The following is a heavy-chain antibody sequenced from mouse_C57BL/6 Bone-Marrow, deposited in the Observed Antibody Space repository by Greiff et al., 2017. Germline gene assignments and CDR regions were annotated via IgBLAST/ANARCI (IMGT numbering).Heavy chain of an antibody. J-gene: IGHJ2*01. D-gene: IGHD2-1*01. CDR3: ARGGKYYGNYGDY. CDR2: INPSSGYT. CDR1: GYTFTSYT. V-gene: IGHV1-4*01. Sequence: LQESGAELARPGASVKMSCKASGYTFTSYTMHWVKQRPGQGLEWIGYINPSSGYTKYNQKFKDKATLTADKSSSTAYMQLSSLTSEDSAVYYCARGGKYYGNYGDYWGQGTTLTGSS.